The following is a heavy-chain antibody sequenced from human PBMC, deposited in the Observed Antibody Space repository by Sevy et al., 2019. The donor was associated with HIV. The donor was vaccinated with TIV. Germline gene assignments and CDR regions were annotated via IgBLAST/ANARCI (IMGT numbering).Heavy chain of an antibody. Sequence: GGSLRLSCAASGFTFDDYAMHWVRQTPGKGLEWVAGISWTGDSKDYEDSAKGRFTISRDNAKNSLYLQMNSLRVEDTAFYYCARDLRGLYGAGTHFAHWGQGTLVTVSS. J-gene: IGHJ4*02. D-gene: IGHD3-10*01. CDR2: ISWTGDSK. CDR1: GFTFDDYA. CDR3: ARDLRGLYGAGTHFAH. V-gene: IGHV3-9*01.